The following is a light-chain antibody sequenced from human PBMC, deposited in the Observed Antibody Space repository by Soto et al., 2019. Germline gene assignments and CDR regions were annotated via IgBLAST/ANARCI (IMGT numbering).Light chain of an antibody. V-gene: IGKV1-39*01. Sequence: DIQMTQSPSSLSASVGDRVTITCRASQSISSYLNWYHQKPGKAPKLLIYAASSLQSGVTSRFSGSGSGTDLTLTIISLQPEDFVTYYCQQSYSTPITFGQGTRLEI. CDR2: AAS. CDR1: QSISSY. CDR3: QQSYSTPIT. J-gene: IGKJ5*01.